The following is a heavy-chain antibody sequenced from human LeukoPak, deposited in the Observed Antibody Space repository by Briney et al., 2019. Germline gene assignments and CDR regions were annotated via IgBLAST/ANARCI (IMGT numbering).Heavy chain of an antibody. CDR1: GFSFSTYA. V-gene: IGHV3-23*01. CDR2: ISGSGST. D-gene: IGHD3-16*01. CDR3: VKAWGGFDP. J-gene: IGHJ5*02. Sequence: GGSLRLSCAASGFSFSTYAMSWVRQAPGKGLEWVSSISGSGSTYYADSVKGRFTISRDNSKNTLHPQMNSLRVEDTARYHCVKAWGGFDPWAQGTLVTVSS.